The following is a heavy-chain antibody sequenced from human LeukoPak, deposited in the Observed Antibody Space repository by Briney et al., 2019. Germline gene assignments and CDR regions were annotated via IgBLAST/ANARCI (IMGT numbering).Heavy chain of an antibody. Sequence: SVKVSWKASGGTFSSYAISWVRQAPGQGLEWMGGIIPIFGTANYAQKFQGRVTITADESTSTAYMELSSLRSEDTAVYYCARARVVGATKQPFDYWGQGTLVTVSS. CDR2: IIPIFGTA. J-gene: IGHJ4*02. V-gene: IGHV1-69*13. D-gene: IGHD1-26*01. CDR3: ARARVVGATKQPFDY. CDR1: GGTFSSYA.